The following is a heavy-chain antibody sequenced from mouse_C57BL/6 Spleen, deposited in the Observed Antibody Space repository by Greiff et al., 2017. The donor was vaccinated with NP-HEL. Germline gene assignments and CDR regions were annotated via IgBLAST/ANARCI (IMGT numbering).Heavy chain of an antibody. D-gene: IGHD2-1*01. CDR1: GYTFTSYW. CDR3: ARDGNYEGYYFDY. CDR2: IDPSDSET. J-gene: IGHJ2*01. Sequence: VQLQQPGAELVRPGSSVKLSCKASGYTFTSYWMHWVKQRPIQGLEWIGNIDPSDSETHYNQKFKDKATLTVDKSSSTAYMQLSSLTSEDSAVYYCARDGNYEGYYFDYWGQGTTLTVSS. V-gene: IGHV1-52*01.